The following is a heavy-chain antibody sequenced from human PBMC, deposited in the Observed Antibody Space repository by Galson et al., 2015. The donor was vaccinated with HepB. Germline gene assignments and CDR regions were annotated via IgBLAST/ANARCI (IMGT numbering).Heavy chain of an antibody. V-gene: IGHV1-69*04. CDR3: ARDLTSLITMVRGWGMGFDY. CDR2: IIPILGIA. D-gene: IGHD3-10*01. J-gene: IGHJ4*02. Sequence: SVKVSCKASGGTFSSYAISWVRQAPGQGLEWMGRIIPILGIANYAQKFQGRVTITADKSTSTAYMELSSLRSEDTAVYYCARDLTSLITMVRGWGMGFDYWGQGTLVTVFS. CDR1: GGTFSSYA.